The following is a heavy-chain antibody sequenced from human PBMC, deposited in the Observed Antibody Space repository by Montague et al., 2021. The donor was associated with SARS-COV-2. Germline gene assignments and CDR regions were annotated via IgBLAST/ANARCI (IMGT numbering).Heavy chain of an antibody. CDR2: ISYDGSNK. Sequence: SLRLSCAASGFTFSSYAMHWVRQAPGKGLEWVAVISYDGSNKYYADSXXGRFTISRDNSKNTLYLQMNSLRAEDTAVYYCARDGERAPMIVVVPVYYYMDVWGKGTTVTVSS. J-gene: IGHJ6*03. V-gene: IGHV3-30*04. D-gene: IGHD3-22*01. CDR3: ARDGERAPMIVVVPVYYYMDV. CDR1: GFTFSSYA.